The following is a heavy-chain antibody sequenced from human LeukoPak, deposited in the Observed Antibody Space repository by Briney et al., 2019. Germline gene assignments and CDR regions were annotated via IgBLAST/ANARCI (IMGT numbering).Heavy chain of an antibody. CDR3: ARDRRYSSTHYLDY. CDR2: IYYSGST. V-gene: IGHV4-59*01. D-gene: IGHD6-13*01. J-gene: IGHJ4*02. CDR1: GGSISSYY. Sequence: PSETLSLTCTVSGGSISSYYWSWIRQPPGKGLEWIGYIYYSGSTNYNPSLKSRVTISVDMSKNQFSLNLSSVTAADTAVYYCARDRRYSSTHYLDYWGQGILVTVSS.